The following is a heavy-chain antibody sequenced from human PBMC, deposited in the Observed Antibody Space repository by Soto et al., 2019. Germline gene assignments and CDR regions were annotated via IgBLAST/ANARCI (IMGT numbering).Heavy chain of an antibody. D-gene: IGHD3-3*01. CDR1: GYTLTELS. Sequence: GASVKVSCKVSGYTLTELSMHWVRQAPGKGLEWMGGFDPEDGETIYAQKFQGRVTMTEDTSTSTAYMELRSLRSDDTAIYYCARDPHEFWTSYWFDPWGQGTPVTVSS. J-gene: IGHJ5*02. CDR2: FDPEDGET. CDR3: ARDPHEFWTSYWFDP. V-gene: IGHV1-24*01.